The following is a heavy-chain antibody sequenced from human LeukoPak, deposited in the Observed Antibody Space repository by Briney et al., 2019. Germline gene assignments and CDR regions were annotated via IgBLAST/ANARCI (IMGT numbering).Heavy chain of an antibody. CDR3: ARHSGSRDSPGDY. CDR1: GGSISSSNW. D-gene: IGHD1-26*01. V-gene: IGHV4-4*02. J-gene: IGHJ4*02. CDR2: IYHTGST. Sequence: SETLSLTCAVSGGSISSSNWWIWVRQPPGKGLEWIGEIYHTGSTNYNPSLKSRLTILEDKSKNQFSLKLSSVTAADTAVYYCARHSGSRDSPGDYWGQGTLVTVSS.